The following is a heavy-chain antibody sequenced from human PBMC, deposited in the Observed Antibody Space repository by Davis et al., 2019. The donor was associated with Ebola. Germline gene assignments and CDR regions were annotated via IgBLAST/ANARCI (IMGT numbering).Heavy chain of an antibody. CDR3: AQRRANNWSYFDY. CDR2: INQDGSDD. Sequence: PGGSLRLSCAASGFIFSTYSMSWVRQAPGKALEWVATINQDGSDDFYVDSVKGRFTISRDNARNSLFLQMNSLRDEDTAVYYCAQRRANNWSYFDYWGQGTLVTVSS. CDR1: GFIFSTYS. J-gene: IGHJ4*02. V-gene: IGHV3-7*01. D-gene: IGHD1-20*01.